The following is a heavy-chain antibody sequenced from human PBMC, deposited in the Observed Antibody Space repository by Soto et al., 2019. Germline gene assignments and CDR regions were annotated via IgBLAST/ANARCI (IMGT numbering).Heavy chain of an antibody. J-gene: IGHJ5*02. CDR2: INHSGST. CDR1: GGSFSGYY. Sequence: QVQLQQWGAGLLKPSETLSLTCAVYGGSFSGYYWSWIRQPPGKGLEWIGEINHSGSTNYNPSLKSXXTXSXXTSKNQFSLKLSSVTAADTAVYYCASGIAVNWFDPWGQGTLVTVSS. D-gene: IGHD6-19*01. CDR3: ASGIAVNWFDP. V-gene: IGHV4-34*01.